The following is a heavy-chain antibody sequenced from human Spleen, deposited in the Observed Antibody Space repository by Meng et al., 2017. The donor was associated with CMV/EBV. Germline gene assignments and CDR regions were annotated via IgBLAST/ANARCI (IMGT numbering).Heavy chain of an antibody. CDR3: ARDGRYCSSTSCYMSYDFWSGYPPFYYYYGMDV. J-gene: IGHJ6*02. D-gene: IGHD2-2*02. CDR1: GFTFSTYW. Sequence: GESLKISCAASGFTFSTYWMHWVRQAPGKGLVWVSRISGDGTTTTYADSVRGRFTISRDNAKNSLYLQMNSLRAEDTAVYYCARDGRYCSSTSCYMSYDFWSGYPPFYYYYGMDVWGQGTTVTVSS. V-gene: IGHV3-74*01. CDR2: ISGDGTTT.